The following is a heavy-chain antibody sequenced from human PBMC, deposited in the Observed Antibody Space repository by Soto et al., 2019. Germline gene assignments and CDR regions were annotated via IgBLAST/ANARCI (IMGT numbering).Heavy chain of an antibody. D-gene: IGHD3-22*01. Sequence: QVQLVESGGGVVQPGRSLRLSCAASGFTFSSYAMHWVRQAPGKGLEWVAVISYDGSNKYYADSVKGRFTISRDNSKNXLYLQMNSLRAEDTAVYYCASHTYYYDSSGPPGGYWGQGTLVTVSS. CDR1: GFTFSSYA. J-gene: IGHJ4*02. V-gene: IGHV3-30-3*01. CDR3: ASHTYYYDSSGPPGGY. CDR2: ISYDGSNK.